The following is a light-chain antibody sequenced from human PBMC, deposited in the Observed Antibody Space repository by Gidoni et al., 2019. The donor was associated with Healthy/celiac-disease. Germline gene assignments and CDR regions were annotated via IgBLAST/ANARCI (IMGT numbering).Light chain of an antibody. J-gene: IGLJ2*01. Sequence: NFMLTQPHYVSESQGKTVTITCTRSSGSIASNYVQWYQQRPGSSPTTVIYEDNQRPSGVPDRFSGSIDSSSNSASLTISGLKTEDEADYYCQSYDSSNVVFGGGTKLTVL. CDR3: QSYDSSNVV. CDR1: SGSIASNY. V-gene: IGLV6-57*01. CDR2: EDN.